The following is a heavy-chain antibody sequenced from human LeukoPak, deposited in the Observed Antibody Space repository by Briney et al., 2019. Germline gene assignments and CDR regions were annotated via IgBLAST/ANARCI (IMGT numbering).Heavy chain of an antibody. J-gene: IGHJ4*02. CDR1: GYSFTSYW. D-gene: IGHD3-22*01. V-gene: IGHV1-2*02. CDR2: INPNSGGT. Sequence: GESLKISCKGSGYSFTSYWIGWVRQAPGQGLEWMGWINPNSGGTNYAQKFQGRVTMTRDTSISTAYMELSRLRSDDTAVYYCARVNYYDSSGYAGYWGQGTLVTVSS. CDR3: ARVNYYDSSGYAGY.